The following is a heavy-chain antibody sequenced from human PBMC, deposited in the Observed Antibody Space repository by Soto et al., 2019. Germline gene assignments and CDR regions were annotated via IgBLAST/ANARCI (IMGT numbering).Heavy chain of an antibody. D-gene: IGHD1-7*01. V-gene: IGHV3-21*01. CDR3: ARKKNGANYNSDDAFDI. J-gene: IGHJ3*02. CDR1: GFTFSSYS. CDR2: ISSSGIYI. Sequence: PGGSLRLSCAASGFTFSSYSMNWVRQAPGKGLEWVSSISSSGIYIYYADSVKARFTISKDNAKNSLSLQMDSLRAEDTAVYYCARKKNGANYNSDDAFDIWGQGTMVTVS.